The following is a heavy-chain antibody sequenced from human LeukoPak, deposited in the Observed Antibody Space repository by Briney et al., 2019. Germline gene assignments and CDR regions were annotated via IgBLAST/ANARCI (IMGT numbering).Heavy chain of an antibody. CDR2: IRYDGSNK. Sequence: PGGSLRLSCAASGFTFSSYGMHWVRQAPGKGLEWVAFIRYDGSNKYFADSVKGRFTISRDNSKNTLYLQMNSLRAEDTAVYYCAKDNYYDTRPDAFDIWGEGTMVTVSS. CDR3: AKDNYYDTRPDAFDI. D-gene: IGHD3-22*01. CDR1: GFTFSSYG. V-gene: IGHV3-30*02. J-gene: IGHJ3*02.